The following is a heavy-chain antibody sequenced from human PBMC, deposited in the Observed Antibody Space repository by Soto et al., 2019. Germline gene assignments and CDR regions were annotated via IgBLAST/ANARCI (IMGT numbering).Heavy chain of an antibody. V-gene: IGHV4-59*01. CDR2: VYNSGST. J-gene: IGHJ4*02. CDR1: CGSIISNY. Sequence: PSETLSLTCTFSCGSIISNYWTWIRQPPGKGLEWIGHVYNSGSTNYNPSLKSRVTISEDTSKSQFSLKVNSMTAADTAVYYCARYRREAVAGYTLDNWGQGILVTVSS. D-gene: IGHD6-13*01. CDR3: ARYRREAVAGYTLDN.